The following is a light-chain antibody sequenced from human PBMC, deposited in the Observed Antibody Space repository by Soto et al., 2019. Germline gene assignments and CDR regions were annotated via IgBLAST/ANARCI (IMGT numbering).Light chain of an antibody. J-gene: IGLJ2*01. V-gene: IGLV2-14*01. CDR3: SSYTSTTRI. CDR1: SSDVGDYNY. Sequence: QSALTQPASVSGSPGQSITISCSGFSSDVGDYNYVSWYQQHAGKVPKLRIYEVTNRPLGVSDRFSGSKSCYTASLTISGLQTDDEADYYGSSYTSTTRIFGGGTKVTVL. CDR2: EVT.